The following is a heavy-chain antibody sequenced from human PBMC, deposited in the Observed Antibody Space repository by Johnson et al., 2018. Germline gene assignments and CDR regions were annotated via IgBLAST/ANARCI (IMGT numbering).Heavy chain of an antibody. Sequence: VQLQQWGAGLLKPSETLSLTCAVYGGSFSGYYWSWIRQPPGKGLEWIGEINHSGSTNYNPSLKSRVTISVDTSKNQFSLTLSSVTAADTAVYYWARGNYCSSTSCYRGMDVWGQGTTVTVSS. D-gene: IGHD2-2*01. CDR1: GGSFSGYY. J-gene: IGHJ6*02. CDR2: INHSGST. CDR3: ARGNYCSSTSCYRGMDV. V-gene: IGHV4-34*01.